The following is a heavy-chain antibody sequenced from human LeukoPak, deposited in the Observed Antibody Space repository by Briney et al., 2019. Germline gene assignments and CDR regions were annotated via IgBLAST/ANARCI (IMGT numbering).Heavy chain of an antibody. CDR3: ARRNFDYFDY. V-gene: IGHV1-8*02. Sequence: ASVKVSCKASGYTLVNHGITWVRQAPGQGLEWMGWMNPNSGNTGYAQKFQGRVSMTRKTSIGTAYMELSSLRSGDTAVYYCARRNFDYFDYWGQGTLVTVSS. D-gene: IGHD1-7*01. CDR1: GYTLVNHG. CDR2: MNPNSGNT. J-gene: IGHJ4*02.